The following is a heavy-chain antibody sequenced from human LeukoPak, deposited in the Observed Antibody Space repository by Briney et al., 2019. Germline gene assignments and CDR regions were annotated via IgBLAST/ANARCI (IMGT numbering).Heavy chain of an antibody. CDR2: IIPIFDTA. CDR1: GGTFSNYA. J-gene: IGHJ5*02. V-gene: IGHV1-69*13. Sequence: SVKVSCKASGGTFSNYAISWVRQAPGQGLEWMGGIIPIFDTADYAQKFQGRLTITADESTSTAYMELSSLRAEDTAVYYCARDRMVRGLDAWGQGTLVTVSS. CDR3: ARDRMVRGLDA. D-gene: IGHD3-10*01.